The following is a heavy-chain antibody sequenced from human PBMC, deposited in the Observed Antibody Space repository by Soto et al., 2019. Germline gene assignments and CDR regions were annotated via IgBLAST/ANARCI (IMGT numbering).Heavy chain of an antibody. V-gene: IGHV5-51*01. CDR3: ARLDMRMRNAAWFDP. Sequence: PGESLKISCKASGYSFTSYWIGWVRQMPGRGLERVGIIYVGDSDTRYNPPFQGQVTISADKSINTAYLQWSSLKASDTAMYYCARLDMRMRNAAWFDPWGRGTLVTVSS. D-gene: IGHD2-15*01. CDR2: IYVGDSDT. CDR1: GYSFTSYW. J-gene: IGHJ5*02.